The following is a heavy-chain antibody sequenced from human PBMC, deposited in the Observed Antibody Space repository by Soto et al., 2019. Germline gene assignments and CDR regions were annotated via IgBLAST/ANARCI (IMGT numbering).Heavy chain of an antibody. V-gene: IGHV4-34*12. CDR3: ARRGDPIDY. J-gene: IGHJ4*02. CDR2: IIHSGST. CDR1: GGSFSGYY. D-gene: IGHD4-17*01. Sequence: QVQLQQWGAGRLKPSEPLSLTAAVYGGSFSGYYWSGIRQPPGKGLEWIGEIIHSGSTNYNPSLKSRVTISVDTSKNQFSLKLSSVTAADTAVHYCARRGDPIDYWGQGTLVTVSS.